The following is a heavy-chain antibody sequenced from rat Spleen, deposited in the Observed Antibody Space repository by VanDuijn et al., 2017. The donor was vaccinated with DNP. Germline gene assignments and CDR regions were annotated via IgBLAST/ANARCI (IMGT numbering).Heavy chain of an antibody. D-gene: IGHD1-12*02. V-gene: IGHV5-31*01. CDR3: ARVGDLHDGGSGDALDA. CDR1: GFTFNNYW. J-gene: IGHJ4*01. CDR2: ITSSGGRT. Sequence: EVQLVESGGDLVQPGRSLKLSCVASGFTFNNYWMTWIRQVPGKGLEWVASITSSGGRTYYPDSVKGRFTISRDDARNTLYLQMNSLRSEDTATYYCARVGDLHDGGSGDALDAWGQGTSVTVSS.